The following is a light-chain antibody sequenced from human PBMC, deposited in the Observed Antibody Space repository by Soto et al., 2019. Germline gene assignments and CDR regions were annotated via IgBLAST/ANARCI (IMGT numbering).Light chain of an antibody. V-gene: IGKV1-39*01. CDR2: SAS. Sequence: DIQMTQSPSSLSASVGDRVTITCRASQSISNYLNWFQQRPGKAPQLLIYSASSLQSGVPSRFSGRGSGTDFTLTISSVQPEDFATYYCQQSYSTPRSAFGGGTKVEIK. CDR1: QSISNY. J-gene: IGKJ4*01. CDR3: QQSYSTPRSA.